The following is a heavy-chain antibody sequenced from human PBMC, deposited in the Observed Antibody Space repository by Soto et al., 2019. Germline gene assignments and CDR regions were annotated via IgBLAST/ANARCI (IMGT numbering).Heavy chain of an antibody. J-gene: IGHJ3*02. CDR3: ARDSPPYYYDSSGGI. CDR1: GGSISSGGYY. CDR2: IYYSGST. Sequence: SETLSLTCTVSGGSISSGGYYWSWIRQHPGKGLEWIGYIYYSGSTYYNPSLKGRVTISVDTSKNQFSLKLSSVTAADTAVYYCARDSPPYYYDSSGGIWGQGTMVTVSS. V-gene: IGHV4-31*03. D-gene: IGHD3-22*01.